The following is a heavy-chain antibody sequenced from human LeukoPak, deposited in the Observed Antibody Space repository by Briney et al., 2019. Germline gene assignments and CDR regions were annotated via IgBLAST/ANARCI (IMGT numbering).Heavy chain of an antibody. D-gene: IGHD3-22*01. CDR3: ARREYYYDSSGYNPEYFQH. CDR2: ITAYNGNT. J-gene: IGHJ1*01. CDR1: GYTFTRYC. Sequence: ASVKVSCKASGYTFTRYCISWVRQAPGQGLEWMEWITAYNGNTNYAQKLQGRVTMTTDTSTNTAHLERQSLSSDDTPVYYCARREYYYDSSGYNPEYFQHWGQGTLVTVSS. V-gene: IGHV1-18*01.